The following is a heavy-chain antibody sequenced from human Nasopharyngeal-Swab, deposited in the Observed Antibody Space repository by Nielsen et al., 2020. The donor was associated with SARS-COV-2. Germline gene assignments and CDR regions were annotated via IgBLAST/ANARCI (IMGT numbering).Heavy chain of an antibody. CDR2: IYYSGST. CDR3: ARDGAAHPPGYYYYMDV. D-gene: IGHD6-6*01. J-gene: IGHJ6*03. Sequence: SETLSLTCTVSGGSISSYYWSWIRQPPGKGLEWIGYIYYSGSTNYNPSLKSRVTISVDTSENQFSLKLSSVTAADTAVYYCARDGAAHPPGYYYYMDVWGKGTTVTVSS. V-gene: IGHV4-59*01. CDR1: GGSISSYY.